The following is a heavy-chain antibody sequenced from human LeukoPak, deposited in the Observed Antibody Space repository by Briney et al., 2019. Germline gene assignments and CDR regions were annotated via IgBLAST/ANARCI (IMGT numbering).Heavy chain of an antibody. CDR3: ARGPDMIVHPPELDY. J-gene: IGHJ4*01. CDR1: GFTFSSYA. Sequence: GGSLRLSCAASGFTFSSYAIHWVRQAPGKGLEWVSVIAYDGSSNYSADSVKGRFTISRDNSKNTLYLQMNSLRAEDTAVYFCARGPDMIVHPPELDYWGHGTLVTVSS. D-gene: IGHD3-22*01. CDR2: IAYDGSSN. V-gene: IGHV3-30*04.